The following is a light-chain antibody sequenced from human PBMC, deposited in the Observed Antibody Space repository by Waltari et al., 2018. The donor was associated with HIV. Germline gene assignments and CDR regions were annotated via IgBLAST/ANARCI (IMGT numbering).Light chain of an antibody. CDR3: SSYTSSSPYA. CDR1: SSDVGGYNY. CDR2: DVS. J-gene: IGLJ1*01. V-gene: IGLV2-14*03. Sequence: QSALTQPASVSGSPGQSITISCTGTSSDVGGYNYVSWYQQHPGKAPKLMIYDVSNRPSGVSNRFARSKSRNTASLTISGLQAEDEADYYCSSYTSSSPYAFGTGTKVTVL.